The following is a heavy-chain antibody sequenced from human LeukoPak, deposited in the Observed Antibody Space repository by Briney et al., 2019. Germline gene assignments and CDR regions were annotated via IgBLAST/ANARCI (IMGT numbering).Heavy chain of an antibody. D-gene: IGHD3-10*01. V-gene: IGHV4-31*03. CDR3: ARRRDLLWFGASYGMDV. Sequence: PSETLSLTCTVSGGSISSGGYYWSWIRQHPGKGLEWIGYIYYSGSTYYNPSLKSRVTISVDTSKNQFSLKLSSVTAADTAVSYCARRRDLLWFGASYGMDVWGQGTTVTVSS. CDR1: GGSISSGGYY. CDR2: IYYSGST. J-gene: IGHJ6*02.